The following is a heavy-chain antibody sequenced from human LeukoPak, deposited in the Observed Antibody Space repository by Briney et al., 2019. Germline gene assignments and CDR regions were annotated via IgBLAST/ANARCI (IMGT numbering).Heavy chain of an antibody. J-gene: IGHJ4*02. CDR3: ATAPGRRYGDYWGSGY. CDR1: GYTFTSYG. CDR2: ISAYNGNT. Sequence: GASVKVSCKASGYTFTSYGISWVRQAPGQGLEWMGWISAYNGNTNSAQKLQGRVTMTTDTSTSTAYMELRSLRSDDTAVYYCATAPGRRYGDYWGSGYWGQGTLVTVSS. D-gene: IGHD4-17*01. V-gene: IGHV1-18*01.